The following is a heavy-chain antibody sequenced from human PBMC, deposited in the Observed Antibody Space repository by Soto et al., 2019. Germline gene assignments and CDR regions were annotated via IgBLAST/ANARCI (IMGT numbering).Heavy chain of an antibody. CDR2: IYYSGST. V-gene: IGHV4-59*08. Sequence: SETLSLTCTVSGGSISSYYWSWIRQPPGKGLEWIGYIYYSGSTNYNPSLKSRVTISVDTSKNQFSLKLSSVTAADTAVYYCARLSTTETPPAYYYYMDFWGKGSTVPVSS. CDR1: GGSISSYY. CDR3: ARLSTTETPPAYYYYMDF. D-gene: IGHD4-17*01. J-gene: IGHJ6*03.